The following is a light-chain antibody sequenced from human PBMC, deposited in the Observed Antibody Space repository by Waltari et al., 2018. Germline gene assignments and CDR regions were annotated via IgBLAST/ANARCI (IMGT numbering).Light chain of an antibody. V-gene: IGLV2-8*01. CDR3: SSYAGSKNLV. CDR1: SSDVGAYNY. Sequence: QSALTQPPSASGSPGQSVTISCTGTSSDVGAYNYVCWYQQHPGKAPRLIIYEVTNRPSGVPDRFSGAKSGDTASLPVSGLQAEDEAEYYCSSYAGSKNLVFGGGTKLTVL. J-gene: IGLJ2*01. CDR2: EVT.